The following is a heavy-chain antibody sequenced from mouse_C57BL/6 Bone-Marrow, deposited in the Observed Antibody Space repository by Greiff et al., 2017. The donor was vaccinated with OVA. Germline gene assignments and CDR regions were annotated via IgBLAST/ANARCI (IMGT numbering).Heavy chain of an antibody. J-gene: IGHJ3*01. D-gene: IGHD2-1*01. CDR1: GFSLTSYG. V-gene: IGHV2-6*01. CDR2: IWGVGST. CDR3: ASEDFYGNSFAY. Sequence: VKLMESGPGLVAPSQSLSITCTVSGFSLTSYGVDWVRQSPGKGLEWLGVIWGVGSTNYNSALKSRLSISKDNSKSQVFLKMNSLQTDDTAMYYCASEDFYGNSFAYWGQGTLVTVSA.